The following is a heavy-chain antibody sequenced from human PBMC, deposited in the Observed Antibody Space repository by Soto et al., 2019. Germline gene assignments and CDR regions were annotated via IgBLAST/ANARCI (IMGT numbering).Heavy chain of an antibody. CDR1: GFTLRTYW. Sequence: GGSLRRSCTASGFTLRTYWMHWVRQAPGKGLVWVSRINPESTTITYADSVKGRFTISRDNAENTLFLHMNSLSAEDAGIYYCTKDTFGAWESWGQGTRVTVAS. D-gene: IGHD1-26*01. CDR3: TKDTFGAWES. V-gene: IGHV3-74*01. J-gene: IGHJ5*02. CDR2: INPESTTI.